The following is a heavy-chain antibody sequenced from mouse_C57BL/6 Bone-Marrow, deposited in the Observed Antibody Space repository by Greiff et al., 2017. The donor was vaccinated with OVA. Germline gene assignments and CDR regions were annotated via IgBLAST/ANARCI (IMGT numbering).Heavy chain of an antibody. CDR3: TTYRY. CDR2: IDPENGDT. CDR1: GFNIKADY. V-gene: IGHV14-4*01. Sequence: EVQLQQSGAELVRPGASVKLSCTASGFNIKADYMHWVKQRPEQGLEWIGWIDPENGDTEYASKFQGKATIIVDTSSKTAYLQLSSLTSEDTAVYYCTTYRYWGQGTTLTVSS. J-gene: IGHJ2*01. D-gene: IGHD5-5*01.